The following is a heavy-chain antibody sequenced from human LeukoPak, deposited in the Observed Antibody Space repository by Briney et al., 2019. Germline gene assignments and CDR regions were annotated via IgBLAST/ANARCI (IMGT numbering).Heavy chain of an antibody. Sequence: SETLSLTCAVYGGSFSGYYWSWIRQPPGKGLEWIGEINHSGSTNYNPSLKSRVTMSVDTSKNQFSLKLSSVTAADTAVYYCARERRYCSSTSCYIDYWGQGTLVTVSS. CDR1: GGSFSGYY. CDR2: INHSGST. V-gene: IGHV4-34*01. D-gene: IGHD2-2*02. CDR3: ARERRYCSSTSCYIDY. J-gene: IGHJ4*02.